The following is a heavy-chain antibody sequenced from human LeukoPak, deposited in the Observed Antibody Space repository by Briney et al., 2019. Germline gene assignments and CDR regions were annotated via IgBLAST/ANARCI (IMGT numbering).Heavy chain of an antibody. J-gene: IGHJ4*02. V-gene: IGHV1-69*04. Sequence: SVKVSCKASGYTFTSYYMHWVRQAPGQGLEWMGRIIPILGIANYAQKFQGRVTITADKSTSTAYMELSSLRSEDTAVYYCARDMFSSGYSGYWGQGTLVTVSS. D-gene: IGHD3-22*01. CDR2: IIPILGIA. CDR1: GYTFTSYY. CDR3: ARDMFSSGYSGY.